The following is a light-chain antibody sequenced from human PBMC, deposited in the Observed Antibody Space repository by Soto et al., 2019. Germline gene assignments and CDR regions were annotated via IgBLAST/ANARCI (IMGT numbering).Light chain of an antibody. CDR1: QGISSY. Sequence: AIRMTQSPSSLSASPGDRVTITCRASQGISSYLAWYQQKPGKAPKLLIYAASTLQSGVPSRFSGSRSGTAFTLTISSLQPEDIATYYCQQSYNNPWTFGQGTKVDIK. J-gene: IGKJ1*01. V-gene: IGKV1-8*01. CDR3: QQSYNNPWT. CDR2: AAS.